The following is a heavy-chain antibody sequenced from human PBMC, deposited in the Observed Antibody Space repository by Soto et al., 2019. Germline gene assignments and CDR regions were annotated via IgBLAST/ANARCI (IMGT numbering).Heavy chain of an antibody. V-gene: IGHV4-31*03. Sequence: SETLSLTCTVSVGSISSGCYYWSWIRQHPGKGLEWIGYIYYSGSTYYNPSLKSRVTISVDTSKNQFSLKLSSVTAADTAVYYCARVGATRLGDYYYGMDVWGQGTTVNVSS. CDR3: ARVGATRLGDYYYGMDV. CDR1: VGSISSGCYY. J-gene: IGHJ6*02. D-gene: IGHD1-26*01. CDR2: IYYSGST.